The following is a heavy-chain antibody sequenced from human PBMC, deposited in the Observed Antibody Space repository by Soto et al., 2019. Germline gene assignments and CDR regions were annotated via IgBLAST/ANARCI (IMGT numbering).Heavy chain of an antibody. CDR1: GASLLSSY. V-gene: IGHV4-4*07. CDR2: IFSSGRT. J-gene: IGHJ4*02. Sequence: VQLQESGPGLVKPSETLSLSCTVSGASLLSSYWSWVRQPAGKGLEWIGHIFSSGRTSYNPSLKTRPPLSIATSRNLSPLNWSSGPAADTAGYYWAKGWDEKSFASWGQGSLVTASS. CDR3: AKGWDEKSFAS. D-gene: IGHD1-26*01.